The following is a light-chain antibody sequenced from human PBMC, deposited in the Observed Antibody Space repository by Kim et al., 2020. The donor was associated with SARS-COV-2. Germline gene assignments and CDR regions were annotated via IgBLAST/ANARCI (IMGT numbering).Light chain of an antibody. CDR2: NVD. CDR1: SSDVGGHNY. Sequence: QSALTQPASVSGSPGQTITISCTGTSSDVGGHNYVSWYQQHAGKVPKLIIYNVDDRPSGVPNRFSGSKSGNTASLTISGHQAEDEADYYCNSYTSRVTCVFGSGTKVTVL. CDR3: NSYTSRVTCV. V-gene: IGLV2-14*03. J-gene: IGLJ1*01.